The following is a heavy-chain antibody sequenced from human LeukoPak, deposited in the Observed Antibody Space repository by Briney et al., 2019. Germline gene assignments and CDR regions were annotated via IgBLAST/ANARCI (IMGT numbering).Heavy chain of an antibody. V-gene: IGHV3-33*06. CDR1: GFTFSSYG. D-gene: IGHD4-23*01. CDR3: AKDGPTVVSPHDY. J-gene: IGHJ4*02. CDR2: IWFDGSNK. Sequence: GGSLRLSCAASGFTFSSYGMHWVRQAPGKGLEWVAVIWFDGSNKYYADSVKGRFTISRDNSKNTLYLQMNSLRAEDTAVYYCAKDGPTVVSPHDYWGQGTLVTVSS.